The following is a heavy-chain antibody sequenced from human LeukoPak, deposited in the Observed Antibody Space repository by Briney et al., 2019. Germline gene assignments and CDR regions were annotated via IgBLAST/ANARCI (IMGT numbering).Heavy chain of an antibody. Sequence: GGSLRLSCAASGFTFSSYGMHWVRQAPGKGLEWVAFIRYDGSNKYYADSVKGRFTISRDNSKNTLYLQMNSLRAEDTAVYYCASLMWGVDAFDIWGQGTMVTVSS. CDR2: IRYDGSNK. J-gene: IGHJ3*02. V-gene: IGHV3-30*02. CDR3: ASLMWGVDAFDI. D-gene: IGHD3-16*01. CDR1: GFTFSSYG.